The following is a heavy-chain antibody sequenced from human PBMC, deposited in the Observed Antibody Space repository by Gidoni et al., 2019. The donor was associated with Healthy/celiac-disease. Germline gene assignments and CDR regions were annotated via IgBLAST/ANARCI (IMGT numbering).Heavy chain of an antibody. D-gene: IGHD3-10*01. Sequence: HITLKESGPTLVKPTQTLTLTCTFSGFSLTTSGVGVGWIRQPPGKAPEWLALIYWDDDVRYSPSLKSRLTITKDTSKNQVVLTMTNMDPVDTATYYCAHRLREPKIQYWYFDLWGRGTLVTVFS. CDR1: GFSLTTSGVG. CDR3: AHRLREPKIQYWYFDL. CDR2: IYWDDDV. V-gene: IGHV2-5*02. J-gene: IGHJ2*01.